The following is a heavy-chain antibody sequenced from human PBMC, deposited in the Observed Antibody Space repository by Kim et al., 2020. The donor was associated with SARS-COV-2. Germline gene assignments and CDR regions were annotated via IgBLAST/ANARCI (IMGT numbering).Heavy chain of an antibody. CDR2: IYHSGST. V-gene: IGHV4-34*01. D-gene: IGHD6-13*01. Sequence: SETLSLTCVVYGESFSNYYWSWIRQPPGKGLEWIGEIYHSGSTNYNSSLKSRVTISVDTSENQFSLKLSSVTAADTAVYYCARGRGSWCPYWGHGNLLTV. CDR3: ARGRGSWCPY. CDR1: GESFSNYY. J-gene: IGHJ4*01.